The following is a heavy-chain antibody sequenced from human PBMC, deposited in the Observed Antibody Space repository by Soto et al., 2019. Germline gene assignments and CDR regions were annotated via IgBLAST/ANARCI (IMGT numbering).Heavy chain of an antibody. CDR2: ISYDGSNK. CDR1: GFTFSSYA. D-gene: IGHD6-13*01. J-gene: IGHJ4*02. Sequence: PGGSLRLSCAASGFTFSSYAMHWVRQAPGKGLEWVAVISYDGSNKYYADSVKGRFTISRDNSKNTLYLQMNSLRAEDTAVYYCARDRLMSRSWYFFDYWGQGTLVTVSS. CDR3: ARDRLMSRSWYFFDY. V-gene: IGHV3-30-3*01.